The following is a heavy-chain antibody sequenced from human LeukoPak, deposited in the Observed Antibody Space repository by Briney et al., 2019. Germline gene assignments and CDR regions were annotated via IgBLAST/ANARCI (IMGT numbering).Heavy chain of an antibody. CDR2: ISYGGSPI. CDR3: ARGGPSRPLAR. Sequence: PGGSLRLSCAVSGFTISSYEMNWARQAPGKGLEWVSYISYGGSPIYYADSVKGRFTISRDNGKNSLFLQMNSLRAEDTAAYYCARGGPSRPLARWGQGTLVTVSS. CDR1: GFTISSYE. J-gene: IGHJ4*02. D-gene: IGHD6-6*01. V-gene: IGHV3-48*03.